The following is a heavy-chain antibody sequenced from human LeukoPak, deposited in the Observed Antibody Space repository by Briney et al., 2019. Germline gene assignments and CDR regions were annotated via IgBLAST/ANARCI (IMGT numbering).Heavy chain of an antibody. CDR1: GFTFSSYA. Sequence: GGSLRLSCAASGFTFSSYAMSWVRQAPGKGLEWVSAISGSGGSTYYADSVKGRFTISRDNSKNTLYLQMNSLRAEDTAVYYCAKDSLRYFDWLLSYFDYWGQGTLVTVSS. D-gene: IGHD3-9*01. V-gene: IGHV3-23*01. J-gene: IGHJ4*02. CDR3: AKDSLRYFDWLLSYFDY. CDR2: ISGSGGST.